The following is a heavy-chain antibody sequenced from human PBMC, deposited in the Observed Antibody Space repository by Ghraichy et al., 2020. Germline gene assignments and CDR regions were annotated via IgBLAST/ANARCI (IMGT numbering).Heavy chain of an antibody. V-gene: IGHV3-7*01. D-gene: IGHD6-6*01. CDR3: ARIGYSSSSFDY. J-gene: IGHJ4*02. Sequence: GGSLRLSCVASGFTFSRYWMSWVRQAPGKGLEWVANIKEDGSVKYYVDSVKGRFTISRDNAKNSVYLQMNSLGAEGTAGYYCARIGYSSSSFDYWGQGTLVTVSS. CDR2: IKEDGSVK. CDR1: GFTFSRYW.